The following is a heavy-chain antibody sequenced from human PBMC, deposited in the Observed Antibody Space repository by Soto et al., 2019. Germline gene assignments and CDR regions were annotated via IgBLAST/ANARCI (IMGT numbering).Heavy chain of an antibody. CDR1: GYTLTSYA. J-gene: IGHJ5*02. D-gene: IGHD3-22*01. CDR3: ASAGEGYYDCSSYYLDP. Sequence: QVQLVQSGAEVKKPGASVKVSCKASGYTLTSYAMNWVRQAPGQGLEWMGWINAGNGNTKYSQKFQGRVTITTDTSASTAYMEVSSMRSDDTAVYYCASAGEGYYDCSSYYLDPWGQGTPVTVSS. V-gene: IGHV1-3*01. CDR2: INAGNGNT.